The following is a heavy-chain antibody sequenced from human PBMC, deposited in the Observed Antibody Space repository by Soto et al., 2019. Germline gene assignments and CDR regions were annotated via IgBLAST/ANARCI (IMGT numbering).Heavy chain of an antibody. D-gene: IGHD4-17*01. Sequence: EVQLVESGGGLVQPGGSMRLCCAASGFTFNSDWLHWVRQAPGKGLVWVSRINSDGSMVSYADSVKGRFTISRDNAKNTLYLQMNSLRAEDTAVYACTRAAYGDYWFDPWGQGTLVTVSS. CDR1: GFTFNSDW. CDR3: TRAAYGDYWFDP. V-gene: IGHV3-74*01. J-gene: IGHJ5*02. CDR2: INSDGSMV.